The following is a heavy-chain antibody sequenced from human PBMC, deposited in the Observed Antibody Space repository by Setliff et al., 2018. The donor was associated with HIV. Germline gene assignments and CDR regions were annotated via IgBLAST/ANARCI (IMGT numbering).Heavy chain of an antibody. D-gene: IGHD3-10*01. Sequence: PSETLSLTCAVYGPSFTGYYWNWIRQLPGKAFEWIGEINHSGVTYYNPSFKSRVNISLDLSKNQFSLRLTGLSGADTATYFCAAKPMIRGRPFACWGQPTLVTVSS. CDR3: AAKPMIRGRPFAC. J-gene: IGHJ4*02. V-gene: IGHV4-34*01. CDR2: INHSGVT. CDR1: GPSFTGYY.